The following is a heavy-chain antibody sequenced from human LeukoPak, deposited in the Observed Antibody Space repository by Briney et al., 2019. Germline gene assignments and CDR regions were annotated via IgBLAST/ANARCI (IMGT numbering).Heavy chain of an antibody. Sequence: ASVNVSCKASGYAFTSYGISWVRQAPGQGLEWMGWISAYNGNTNYAQKLQGRVTMTTDTSTSTAYMELRSLRSDDTAVYYCARDPATYYDILTGYFNWFDPWGQGTLVTVSS. CDR1: GYAFTSYG. CDR2: ISAYNGNT. V-gene: IGHV1-18*01. D-gene: IGHD3-9*01. CDR3: ARDPATYYDILTGYFNWFDP. J-gene: IGHJ5*02.